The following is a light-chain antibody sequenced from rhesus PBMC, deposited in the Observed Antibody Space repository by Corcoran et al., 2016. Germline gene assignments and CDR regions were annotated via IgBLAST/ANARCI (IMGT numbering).Light chain of an antibody. Sequence: EIVLTQSPATLSLSPGERATLSCRASQSVSTSLAWSRQKPGQVPRLLISGTSSRANGIPDRFSGSGSGTDFTLTITSLDPEDFAVYYCQQYSDWPYSFGPGTKVEIK. V-gene: IGKV3-42*03. CDR1: QSVSTS. J-gene: IGKJ2*01. CDR3: QQYSDWPYS. CDR2: GTS.